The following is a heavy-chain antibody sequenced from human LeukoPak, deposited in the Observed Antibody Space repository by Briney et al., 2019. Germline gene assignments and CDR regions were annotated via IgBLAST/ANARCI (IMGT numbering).Heavy chain of an antibody. V-gene: IGHV3-21*01. D-gene: IGHD6-13*01. CDR3: ARDFSPSPIAAAGFGIDY. CDR1: GFTFSSYS. Sequence: GGSLRLSCAASGFTFSSYSMNWVRQAPGKGLEWVSSISSSSSYIYYADSVKGRFTISRDNTKNSLYLQMNSLRAEDTAVYYCARDFSPSPIAAAGFGIDYWGQGTLVTVSS. CDR2: ISSSSSYI. J-gene: IGHJ4*02.